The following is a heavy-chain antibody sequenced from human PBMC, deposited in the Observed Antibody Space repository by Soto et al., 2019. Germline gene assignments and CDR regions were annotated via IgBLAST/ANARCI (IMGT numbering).Heavy chain of an antibody. J-gene: IGHJ4*02. CDR1: GFTFSSYG. CDR3: AKAFQIAIDY. V-gene: IGHV3-30*18. Sequence: PGGSLRLSCAASGFTFSSYGMHWVRQAPGKGLEWVAVISYDGSNKYYADSVKGRFTISRDNSKNTLYLQMNSLRAEDTAVYYCAKAFQIAIDYWGQGTLVTVSS. CDR2: ISYDGSNK. D-gene: IGHD2-21*01.